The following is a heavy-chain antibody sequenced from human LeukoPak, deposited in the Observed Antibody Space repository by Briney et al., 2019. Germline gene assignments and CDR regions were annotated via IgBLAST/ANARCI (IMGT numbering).Heavy chain of an antibody. CDR2: INHSGST. CDR1: GGSFSGYY. J-gene: IGHJ6*03. D-gene: IGHD2-2*01. Sequence: SETLSLTCAVYGGSFSGYYWSWIRQPPGKGLEWIGEINHSGSTNYSPSLKSRVTISVDTSKNQFSLKLSSVTAADTAVYYCARRGCSSTSCSGDYYYYMDVWGKGTTVTVSS. V-gene: IGHV4-34*01. CDR3: ARRGCSSTSCSGDYYYYMDV.